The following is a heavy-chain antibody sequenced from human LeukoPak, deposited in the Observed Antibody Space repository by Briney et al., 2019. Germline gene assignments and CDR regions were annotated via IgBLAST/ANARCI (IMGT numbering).Heavy chain of an antibody. Sequence: GASVKVSCKASGYTFTSYDINWVRQATGQGLEWVGGMNPHSGNTGYAQKFQGRVTMTRNTSISTAYMELSSLRSEDTAVYYCARFPNYYYSSGYLDAFDIWGQGTMVTVSS. J-gene: IGHJ3*02. CDR1: GYTFTSYD. D-gene: IGHD3-22*01. CDR3: ARFPNYYYSSGYLDAFDI. V-gene: IGHV1-8*01. CDR2: MNPHSGNT.